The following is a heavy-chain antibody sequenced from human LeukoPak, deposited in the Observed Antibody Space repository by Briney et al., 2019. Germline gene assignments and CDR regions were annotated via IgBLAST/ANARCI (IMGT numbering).Heavy chain of an antibody. CDR1: GFTFSSYA. Sequence: PGGSLRLSCAASGFTFSSYAMSWVRQAPGKGLEWVSAISGSGGSTYYADSVKGRFTISRDNSKNTLYLQMNSLRAKDTAVYYCAKDITFGGVILYDAFDIWGQGTMVTVSS. V-gene: IGHV3-23*01. CDR2: ISGSGGST. CDR3: AKDITFGGVILYDAFDI. J-gene: IGHJ3*02. D-gene: IGHD3-16*02.